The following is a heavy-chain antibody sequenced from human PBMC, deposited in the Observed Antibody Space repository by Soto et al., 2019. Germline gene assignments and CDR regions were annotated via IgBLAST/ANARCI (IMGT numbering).Heavy chain of an antibody. J-gene: IGHJ4*02. CDR2: INPKSGGT. D-gene: IGHD1-26*01. Sequence: QVQLVQSGAEVKKPGASVNVSCKASGYTFTVYYMHWVRQAPGQGLEWMGWINPKSGGTMYPQKFQGRVTMIWDTSISTAYMALTRLRSDDTAVYYCARDLAKGGGSAGFDYRGQGTLVTVSS. CDR1: GYTFTVYY. V-gene: IGHV1-2*02. CDR3: ARDLAKGGGSAGFDY.